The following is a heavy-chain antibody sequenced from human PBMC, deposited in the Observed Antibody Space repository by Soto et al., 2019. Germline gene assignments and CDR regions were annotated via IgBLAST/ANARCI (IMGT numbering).Heavy chain of an antibody. V-gene: IGHV4-59*01. CDR1: PGSIEDYD. CDR2: VYSGGSA. CDR3: ASTSRATPGTGLDS. Sequence: PSGTLSLTCNVFPGSIEDYDWSWIRQTPGMGLEWIGFVYSGGSAMYNPSFKSRVIISLETSKNQFSLTLTSLTAADSAMYYCASTSRATPGTGLDSWGQGALVTVSS. J-gene: IGHJ4*02.